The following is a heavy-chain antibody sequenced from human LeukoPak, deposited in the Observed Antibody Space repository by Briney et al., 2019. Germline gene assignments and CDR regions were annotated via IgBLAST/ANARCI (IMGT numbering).Heavy chain of an antibody. CDR1: GFTLDDYT. Sequence: GGSLRLSCAASGFTLDDYTIHWVRQAPGKGLEWVSLITWDGHSTYYADSVKGRFTISRDNSKNSLYLQMNSLRTEDTALYYCVKDSSYQGYGDYRDDGFDIWDQGTMVTVSS. CDR2: ITWDGHST. V-gene: IGHV3-43*01. D-gene: IGHD4-17*01. J-gene: IGHJ3*02. CDR3: VKDSSYQGYGDYRDDGFDI.